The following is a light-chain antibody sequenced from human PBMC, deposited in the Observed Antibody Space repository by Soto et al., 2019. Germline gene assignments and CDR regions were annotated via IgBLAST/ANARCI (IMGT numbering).Light chain of an antibody. CDR2: KAS. Sequence: DIQMTQSPSTLSASVGDRVTITCRASQSINNYLAWYQQKPGKAPKLLIYKASTLESGVPSGFSGSGSGTEFTLSISSLQPDDFATYYCQQYDSFPRNFGQGTKVEIK. J-gene: IGKJ1*01. CDR1: QSINNY. V-gene: IGKV1-5*03. CDR3: QQYDSFPRN.